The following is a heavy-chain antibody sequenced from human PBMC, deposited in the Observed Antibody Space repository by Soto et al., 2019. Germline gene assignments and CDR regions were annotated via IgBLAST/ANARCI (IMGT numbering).Heavy chain of an antibody. J-gene: IGHJ4*02. D-gene: IGHD6-19*01. CDR3: AHVRGVAGTFDY. V-gene: IGHV2-5*02. Sequence: QITLKESGPTLGNPTQPLTLTCTFSGFSLSTSGVGVGWIRQPPGKALEWLALIYWDDDKRYSPSLKSRLNITKDTSKKQVVLIMTDMDPVDTATYYCAHVRGVAGTFDYWGQGTLVTVSS. CDR2: IYWDDDK. CDR1: GFSLSTSGVG.